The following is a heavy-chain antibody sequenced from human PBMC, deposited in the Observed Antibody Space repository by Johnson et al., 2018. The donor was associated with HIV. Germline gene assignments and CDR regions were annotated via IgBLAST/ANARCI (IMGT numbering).Heavy chain of an antibody. J-gene: IGHJ3*02. CDR1: GFTFSSYA. CDR2: IKQDGSEK. V-gene: IGHV3-30*04. Sequence: QVQLVESGGGVVQPGRSLRLSCAASGFTFSSYAMHWVRQAPGKGLEWVANIKQDGSEKYYADSVKGRFTISRDNSKNTLYLQMNSLRAEDTAVYYCARDVKVCAFDIWGQGTMVTVSS. CDR3: ARDVKVCAFDI. D-gene: IGHD3-16*01.